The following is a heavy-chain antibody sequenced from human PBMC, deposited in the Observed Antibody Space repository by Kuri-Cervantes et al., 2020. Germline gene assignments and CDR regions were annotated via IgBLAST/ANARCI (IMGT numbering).Heavy chain of an antibody. J-gene: IGHJ3*02. CDR2: ISGSGGST. Sequence: GGSLRLSCAASGFTFSSYAMSWVRQAPGKGLEWVSAISGSGGSTYYADSVKGRFTISRDNSKNTLYLQMNSLGAEDTAVYYCAREWDPDTAMVNGGAFDIWGQGTMVTVSS. CDR1: GFTFSSYA. CDR3: AREWDPDTAMVNGGAFDI. V-gene: IGHV3-23*01. D-gene: IGHD5-18*01.